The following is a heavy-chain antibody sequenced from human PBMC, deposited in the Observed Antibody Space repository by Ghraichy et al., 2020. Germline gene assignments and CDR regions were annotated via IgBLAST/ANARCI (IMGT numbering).Heavy chain of an antibody. CDR2: INPSGGST. V-gene: IGHV1-46*01. J-gene: IGHJ4*02. CDR1: GYTFTSYY. CDR3: AREHGDYDTDY. D-gene: IGHD4-17*01. Sequence: ASVKVSCKASGYTFTSYYMHWVRQAPGQGLEWMGIINPSGGSTSYAQKFRGRVTMTRDTSTSTVYMELSSLRSEDTAVYYCAREHGDYDTDYWGQGTLVTVSS.